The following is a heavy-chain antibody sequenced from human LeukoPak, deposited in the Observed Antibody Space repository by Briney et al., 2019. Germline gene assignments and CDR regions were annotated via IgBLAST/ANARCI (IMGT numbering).Heavy chain of an antibody. CDR1: GFTFSSYA. CDR2: IKQDGSEK. V-gene: IGHV3-7*01. CDR3: ARVSPSTVTTLQYFDY. D-gene: IGHD4-17*01. Sequence: GGSLRLSCAASGFTFSSYAMSWVRQAPGKGLEWVANIKQDGSEKYYVDSVKGRFTISRDNAKNSLYLQMNSLRAEDTAVYYCARVSPSTVTTLQYFDYWGQGTLVTVSS. J-gene: IGHJ4*02.